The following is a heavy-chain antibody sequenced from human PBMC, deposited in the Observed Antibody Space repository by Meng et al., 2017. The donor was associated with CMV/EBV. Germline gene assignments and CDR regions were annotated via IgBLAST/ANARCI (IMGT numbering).Heavy chain of an antibody. Sequence: GGSLRLSCAASGFTFSSYAMGWVRQSPGKGLEWISALTGDGRTSYVADSLKGRFTISRDNSKETLFLQMNGLRDEDTAVYYCVKDPRDGSISATTFRWFDPWGQGTQVTVSS. J-gene: IGHJ5*02. CDR2: LTGDGRTS. CDR1: GFTFSSYA. CDR3: VKDPRDGSISATTFRWFDP. D-gene: IGHD1-7*01. V-gene: IGHV3-23*01.